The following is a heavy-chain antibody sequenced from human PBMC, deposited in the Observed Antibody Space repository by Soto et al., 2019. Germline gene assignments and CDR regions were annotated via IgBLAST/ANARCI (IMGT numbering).Heavy chain of an antibody. CDR3: ARTASHAIYYDLNWFDP. Sequence: GGSLRLSCAASGFTFSSYWMHWVRQAPGKGLVWVSCINSDGSSTSYADSVKGRFTISRDNAKNTLYLQMNSLRAEDTAVYYCARTASHAIYYDLNWFDPWGQGTLVTVSS. V-gene: IGHV3-74*01. CDR2: INSDGSST. D-gene: IGHD3-3*01. CDR1: GFTFSSYW. J-gene: IGHJ5*02.